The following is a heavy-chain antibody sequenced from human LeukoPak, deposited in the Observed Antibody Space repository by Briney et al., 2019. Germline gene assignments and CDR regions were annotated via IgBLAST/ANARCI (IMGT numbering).Heavy chain of an antibody. J-gene: IGHJ5*02. CDR1: GYIFTSYG. D-gene: IGHD3-10*01. CDR3: ARDGDPYYYGSGSNNWFDP. Sequence: GASVKVSCKASGYIFTSYGINWVRQAPGQGLEWMGWISAYNGNTNYAQKLQGRVTLTTDTSTSTAYMELSSLRSEDTAVYYCARDGDPYYYGSGSNNWFDPWGQGTLVTVSS. CDR2: ISAYNGNT. V-gene: IGHV1-18*01.